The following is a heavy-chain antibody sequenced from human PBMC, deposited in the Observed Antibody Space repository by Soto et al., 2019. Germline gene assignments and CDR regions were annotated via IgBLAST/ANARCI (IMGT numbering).Heavy chain of an antibody. Sequence: GGSLSLSCAASGFTFSSYSMNWVRQAPGKGFDWFSSISSISSYIYYAASVKGRFTISRDNAKNSLFLQMTSLRADDTAVYYCARDGGMSGYDLDYWGQGTLVTVSS. J-gene: IGHJ4*02. V-gene: IGHV3-21*01. D-gene: IGHD5-12*01. CDR2: ISSISSYI. CDR3: ARDGGMSGYDLDY. CDR1: GFTFSSYS.